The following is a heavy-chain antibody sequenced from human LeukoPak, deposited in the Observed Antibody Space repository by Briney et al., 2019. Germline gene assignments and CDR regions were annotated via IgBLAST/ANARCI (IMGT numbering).Heavy chain of an antibody. J-gene: IGHJ1*01. Sequence: GGSLRLSCAASGFTFSSYAMSWVRQAPGKGLEWVSAISGSGGSTYYADSVKGRFTISRDNAKNSLSLQMSSLREEDTALYYCARGWATIPDWGQGTLVTVSS. CDR1: GFTFSSYA. CDR2: ISGSGGST. D-gene: IGHD5-24*01. CDR3: ARGWATIPD. V-gene: IGHV3-23*01.